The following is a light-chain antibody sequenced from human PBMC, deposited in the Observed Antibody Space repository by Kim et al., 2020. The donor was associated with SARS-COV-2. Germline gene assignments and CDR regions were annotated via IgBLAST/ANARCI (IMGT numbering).Light chain of an antibody. CDR2: GKN. CDR1: SLRSYY. CDR3: NSRDSNDNVV. Sequence: VALGQTGRITCQGDSLRSYYATWYQQKPGQAPLLVIYGKNNRPSGIPDRFSGYSSGNTASLTITGTQAGDEADYYCNSRDSNDNVVFGGGTQLTVL. J-gene: IGLJ2*01. V-gene: IGLV3-19*01.